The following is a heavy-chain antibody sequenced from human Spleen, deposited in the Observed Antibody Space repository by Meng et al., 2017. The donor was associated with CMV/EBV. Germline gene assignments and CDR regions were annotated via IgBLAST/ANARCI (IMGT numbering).Heavy chain of an antibody. CDR2: IYYSGST. J-gene: IGHJ4*02. D-gene: IGHD5-12*01. CDR3: AREGYGGSTLDY. Sequence: SETLSLTCTVSGGSISSSSYYWGWIRQPPGKGLEWIGSIYYSGSTYYNPSLKSRVTISVDTSKNQFSLKLSSVTAADTAVYYCAREGYGGSTLDYWGLGILVTVSS. CDR1: GGSISSSSYY. V-gene: IGHV4-39*07.